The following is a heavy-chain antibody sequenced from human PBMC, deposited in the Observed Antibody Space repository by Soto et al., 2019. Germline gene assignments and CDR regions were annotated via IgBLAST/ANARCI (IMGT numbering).Heavy chain of an antibody. V-gene: IGHV3-23*01. D-gene: IGHD5-18*01. Sequence: EVQMLESGGGLVQPGGSLRLSCAASGFTFRSYATNWVRQAPGKGLEWVSTISGSADSTYYADSVKGRFTISRDNSKNTLSLQMTSLRAEDTAVYYCAKSVQYSGVNMEVWGQGTTVIVSS. J-gene: IGHJ6*02. CDR1: GFTFRSYA. CDR3: AKSVQYSGVNMEV. CDR2: ISGSADST.